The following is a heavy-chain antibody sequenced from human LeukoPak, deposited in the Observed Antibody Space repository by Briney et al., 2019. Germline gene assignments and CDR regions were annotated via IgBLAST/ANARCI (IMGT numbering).Heavy chain of an antibody. V-gene: IGHV3-7*01. D-gene: IGHD1-14*01. Sequence: GDSLRLSCAASGFTFTKYWMTWVRQAPGKGLEWVGNIKQDGSDKNYMDSVKGRFTISRDNTKNSVYLQMNSLRAEDTAVYYCAREVWGPEYWGQGTLVTVSS. CDR2: IKQDGSDK. CDR1: GFTFTKYW. J-gene: IGHJ4*02. CDR3: AREVWGPEY.